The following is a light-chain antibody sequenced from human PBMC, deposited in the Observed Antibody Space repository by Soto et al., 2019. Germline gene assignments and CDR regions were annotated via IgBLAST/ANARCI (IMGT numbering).Light chain of an antibody. Sequence: QSVLTQPPSASGSPGQSVTISCTGTSGDVGGYNHVSWYQQHPGKAPKLIIYEVIKRPSGVPDRFSGSKYGNTASLTVSGLQAEDEADYFCSSFAGSRIYVFGTGTQLTVL. CDR2: EVI. J-gene: IGLJ1*01. CDR3: SSFAGSRIYV. CDR1: SGDVGGYNH. V-gene: IGLV2-8*01.